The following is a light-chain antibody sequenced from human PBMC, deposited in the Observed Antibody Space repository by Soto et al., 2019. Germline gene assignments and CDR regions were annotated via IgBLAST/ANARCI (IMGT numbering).Light chain of an antibody. J-gene: IGLJ2*01. CDR1: SSDVGGYNY. V-gene: IGLV2-14*01. CDR2: DVS. Sequence: QSALTQPASVSGSPGQSITISWTGTSSDVGGYNYVSWYQQHPGKAPKLMIYDVSNRPSGVSNRFSGSKSGNTASLTISGLKAEDEADYYCSSYTTSGSLVFGGGTKLTVL. CDR3: SSYTTSGSLV.